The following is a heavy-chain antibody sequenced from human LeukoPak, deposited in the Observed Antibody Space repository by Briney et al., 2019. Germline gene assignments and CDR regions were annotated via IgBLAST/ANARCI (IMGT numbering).Heavy chain of an antibody. D-gene: IGHD3-3*01. Sequence: GGSLRLSCAASGFIFSDHYMDWVRQAPGKGLEYVSAISSNGGSTYYANSVKGRITISRDNSKNTLYLQMGSLRAEDMAVYYCARDQGGDYDFWSGYSSNWFDPWGQGTLVTVSS. V-gene: IGHV3-64*01. CDR3: ARDQGGDYDFWSGYSSNWFDP. J-gene: IGHJ5*02. CDR2: ISSNGGST. CDR1: GFIFSDHY.